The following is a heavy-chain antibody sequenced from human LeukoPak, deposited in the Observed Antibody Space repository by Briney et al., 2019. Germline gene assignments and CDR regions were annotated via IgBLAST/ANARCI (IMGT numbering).Heavy chain of an antibody. J-gene: IGHJ6*03. CDR1: GGSISSYY. CDR3: ASYSYGYENYYYMDV. D-gene: IGHD5-18*01. CDR2: IYYSGST. V-gene: IGHV4-59*01. Sequence: SETLSLTCTVSGGSISSYYWSWIRQPPGKGLEWIGYIYYSGSTNYNPSLKSRVTISVDTSKHQYSLKLSSVTAADTAVYYCASYSYGYENYYYMDVWGKGTTVTVSS.